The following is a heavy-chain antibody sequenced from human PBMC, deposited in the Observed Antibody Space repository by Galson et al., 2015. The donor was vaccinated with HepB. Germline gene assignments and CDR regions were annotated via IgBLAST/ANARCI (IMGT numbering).Heavy chain of an antibody. Sequence: SLRLSCAASGFTFSSYELNWVRQAPGKGLEWVSYISSSGSTIFYADSVKGRFTISRDNAKNSLYLQMNSRRAEDTAVYYCASLGSGVATKNGMDVWGQGTTVTVSS. D-gene: IGHD5-24*01. J-gene: IGHJ6*02. V-gene: IGHV3-48*03. CDR2: ISSSGSTI. CDR3: ASLGSGVATKNGMDV. CDR1: GFTFSSYE.